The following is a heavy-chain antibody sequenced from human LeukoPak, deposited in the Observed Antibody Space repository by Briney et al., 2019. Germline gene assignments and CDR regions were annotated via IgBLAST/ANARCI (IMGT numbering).Heavy chain of an antibody. CDR1: RFTFSSYC. CDR3: ASERTGKVARY. V-gene: IGHV3-7*05. CDR2: IKQDGSEE. Sequence: GGSLRLSCAASRFTFSSYCMSWVRQAPGKGLECVANIKQDGSEEYYVDSVKGRFTISRDNAKNSLYLQMNSLRAEDTAVYYCASERTGKVARYWGQGTLVTVSS. J-gene: IGHJ4*02. D-gene: IGHD5-12*01.